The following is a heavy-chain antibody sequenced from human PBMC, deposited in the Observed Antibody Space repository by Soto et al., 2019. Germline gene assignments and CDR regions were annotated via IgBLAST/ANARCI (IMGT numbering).Heavy chain of an antibody. Sequence: GGSLRLSCAASGFTFSSYSMNWVRQAPGKGLEWVSSISSSSSYIYYADSVKGRFTISRDNAKNSLYLQMNSLRAEDTAVYYCARESNMVRGVIITYWGQGTLVTVSS. CDR2: ISSSSSYI. J-gene: IGHJ4*02. V-gene: IGHV3-21*01. D-gene: IGHD3-10*01. CDR1: GFTFSSYS. CDR3: ARESNMVRGVIITY.